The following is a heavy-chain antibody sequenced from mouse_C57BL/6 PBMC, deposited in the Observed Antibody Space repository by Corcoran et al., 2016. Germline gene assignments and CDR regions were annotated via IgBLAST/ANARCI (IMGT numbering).Heavy chain of an antibody. CDR3: ASPYYYGRDWFAY. D-gene: IGHD1-1*01. V-gene: IGHV1-76*01. CDR2: IYPGSGNT. J-gene: IGHJ3*01. CDR1: GYTFTDYY. Sequence: QVQLKQSGAELVRPGASVKLSCKASGYTFTDYYINWVKQRPGQGLEWIARIYPGSGNTYYNEKFKGKATLTAEKSSSTAYMQLSSLTSEDSAVYFCASPYYYGRDWFAYWGQGTLVTVSA.